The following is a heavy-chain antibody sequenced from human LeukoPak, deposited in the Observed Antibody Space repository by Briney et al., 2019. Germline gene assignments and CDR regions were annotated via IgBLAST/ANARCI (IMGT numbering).Heavy chain of an antibody. J-gene: IGHJ3*01. V-gene: IGHV3-23*01. CDR3: ARRPRDTSGYYLGAFEA. CDR2: IGASGADT. D-gene: IGHD3-22*01. CDR1: GFTFSSYA. Sequence: GGSLRLSCEASGFTFSSYAMNWVRQAPERGLEWVSAIGASGADTYYADSVKGRFTISRDNAKNTLYLHMTSLGAEDTAVYFCARRPRDTSGYYLGAFEAWGQGTTVTVSS.